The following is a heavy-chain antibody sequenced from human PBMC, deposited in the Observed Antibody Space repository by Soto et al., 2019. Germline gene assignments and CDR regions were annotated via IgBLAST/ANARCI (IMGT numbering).Heavy chain of an antibody. CDR3: ARDRRGSGWYDYFDY. J-gene: IGHJ4*02. CDR1: GFTFSSYG. V-gene: IGHV3-33*01. Sequence: ESGGGVVQPGRSLRLSCAASGFTFSSYGMHWVRQAPGKGLGWVAVIWYDGSNENYADSVKGRFTISRDNSKNTLYLQMNSLRAEDTALYYCARDRRGSGWYDYFDYWGQGTLVTVSS. CDR2: IWYDGSNE. D-gene: IGHD6-19*01.